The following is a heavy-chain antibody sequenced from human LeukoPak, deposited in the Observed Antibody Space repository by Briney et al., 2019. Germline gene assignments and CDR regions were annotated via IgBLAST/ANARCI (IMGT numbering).Heavy chain of an antibody. Sequence: PGGSLRLSCAASGFTVSSNYMNWIRQPPGKGLEWIGEINHSGSTNYNPSLKSRVTISVDTSKNQFSLKLSSVTAADTAVYYCARLPLRWYGWFDPWGQGTLVTVSS. CDR2: INHSGST. D-gene: IGHD4-23*01. J-gene: IGHJ5*02. V-gene: IGHV4-34*01. CDR3: ARLPLRWYGWFDP. CDR1: GFTVSSNY.